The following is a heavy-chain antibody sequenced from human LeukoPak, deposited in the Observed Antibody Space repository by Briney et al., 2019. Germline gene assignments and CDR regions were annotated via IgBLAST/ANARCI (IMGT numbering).Heavy chain of an antibody. Sequence: HAGGSLRLSCAASGFTFSTYTMYWVRHPPGKRLEWVSIIGSSGGGIHYADSVKGRFTISRDNSKNALYLQMNSLRVEDTAVYYCAIDPNWGTHSWGQGVLVTVSS. V-gene: IGHV3-23*01. J-gene: IGHJ4*02. CDR1: GFTFSTYT. CDR2: IGSSGGGI. CDR3: AIDPNWGTHS. D-gene: IGHD7-27*01.